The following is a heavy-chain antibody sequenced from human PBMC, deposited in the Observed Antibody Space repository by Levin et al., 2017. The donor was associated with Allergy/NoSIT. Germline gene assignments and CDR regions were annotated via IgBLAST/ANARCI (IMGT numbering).Heavy chain of an antibody. J-gene: IGHJ5*02. D-gene: IGHD6-13*01. Sequence: GGSLRLSCAASGFTVSSNYMSWVRQAPGKGLEWVSVIYSGGRTYYADSVKGRFTISRDNSKNTLYLQMNSLRAEDTALYYCARDVVAAAGNNWFDPWGQGTLVTVSS. CDR3: ARDVVAAAGNNWFDP. CDR2: IYSGGRT. V-gene: IGHV3-66*02. CDR1: GFTVSSNY.